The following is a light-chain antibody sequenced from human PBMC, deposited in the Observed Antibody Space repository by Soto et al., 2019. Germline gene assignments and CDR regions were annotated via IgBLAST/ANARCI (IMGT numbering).Light chain of an antibody. J-gene: IGKJ1*01. Sequence: DVVMTQSPLSLPVTLAQPASISCRSSQSLVYSDGKTYLSWFQQRPGQYPRRLLYKVSDQDSGGPERVSGSGSGTDFTLKISRVEAEDVEVYYCMQGIDWPWTLGQGTKVDIK. CDR3: MQGIDWPWT. CDR2: KVS. CDR1: QSLVYSDGKTY. V-gene: IGKV2-30*01.